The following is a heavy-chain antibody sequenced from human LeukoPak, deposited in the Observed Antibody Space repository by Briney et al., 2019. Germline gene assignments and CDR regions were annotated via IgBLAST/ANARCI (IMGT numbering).Heavy chain of an antibody. D-gene: IGHD7-27*01. J-gene: IGHJ4*02. V-gene: IGHV3-23*01. Sequence: GGSLRLSCAAPGFTFSTFAMNWVRQAPGKGLEWVSSITDSGDNTYYTDSVKGRFTISRDNSKNTLYLQMNSLRADDTAVYYCGKLVSEVTGDDYWGQGTLVTVSS. CDR1: GFTFSTFA. CDR3: GKLVSEVTGDDY. CDR2: ITDSGDNT.